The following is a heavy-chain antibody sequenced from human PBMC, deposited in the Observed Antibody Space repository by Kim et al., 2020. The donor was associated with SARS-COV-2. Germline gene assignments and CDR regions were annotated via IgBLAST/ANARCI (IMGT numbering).Heavy chain of an antibody. CDR2: INTNTENP. CDR1: GYSFTNYA. V-gene: IGHV7-4-1*02. J-gene: IGHJ5*02. Sequence: ASVKVSCKASGYSFTNYAINWVRQAPGHGLEWMGWINTNTENPTYAKDFTGRFVFSLDTTVGTAYLQISSLKAEDTAVYYCARLDHTNYDFLFDPWGQGTLVTVSS. CDR3: ARLDHTNYDFLFDP. D-gene: IGHD3-3*01.